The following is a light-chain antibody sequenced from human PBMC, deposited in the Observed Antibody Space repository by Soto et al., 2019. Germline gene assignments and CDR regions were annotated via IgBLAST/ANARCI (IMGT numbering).Light chain of an antibody. CDR2: DAS. Sequence: DIQMTQSPSSLSASVGDRVTITCQASQDISNYLNWYQQKPGKAPKLLIYDASNLETGVPSRFSGSGSGIDFTFTISSLQPEDIATYYCQQYDNLLALTFGGGTKVEI. CDR1: QDISNY. CDR3: QQYDNLLALT. J-gene: IGKJ4*01. V-gene: IGKV1-33*01.